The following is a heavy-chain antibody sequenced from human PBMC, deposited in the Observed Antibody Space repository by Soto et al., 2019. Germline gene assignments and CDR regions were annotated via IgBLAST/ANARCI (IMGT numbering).Heavy chain of an antibody. D-gene: IGHD1-7*01. Sequence: GESLKISCKGSGYSFTSYWIGWGRQMPGKGLEWMGIIYPGDSDTRYSPSLQGQATISADKSISTAYLQWSSLKASDTAMYYCARAMGGVTGTTRWFDPWGQGTLVTVSS. J-gene: IGHJ5*02. CDR3: ARAMGGVTGTTRWFDP. CDR2: IYPGDSDT. CDR1: GYSFTSYW. V-gene: IGHV5-51*01.